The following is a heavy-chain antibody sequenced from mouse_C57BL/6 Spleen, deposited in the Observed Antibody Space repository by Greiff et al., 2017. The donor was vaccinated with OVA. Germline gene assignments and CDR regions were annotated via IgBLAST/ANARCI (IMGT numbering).Heavy chain of an antibody. Sequence: EVMLVESGGGLVKPGGSLKLSCAASGFTFSDYGMHWVRQAPEKGLEWVAYISSGSSTIYYADTVKGRFTISRDNAKNTLFLQMTSLRSEDTAMYYCARRSNYGWFAYWGQGTLVTVSA. CDR3: ARRSNYGWFAY. CDR1: GFTFSDYG. CDR2: ISSGSSTI. J-gene: IGHJ3*01. D-gene: IGHD2-5*01. V-gene: IGHV5-17*01.